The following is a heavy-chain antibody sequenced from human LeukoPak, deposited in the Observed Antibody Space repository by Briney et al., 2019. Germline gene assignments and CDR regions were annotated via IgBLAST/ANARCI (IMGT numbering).Heavy chain of an antibody. CDR3: ASNGAGGFMDV. D-gene: IGHD1-14*01. CDR2: ISAYNGNT. CDR1: GYTFTGYY. V-gene: IGHV1-18*04. J-gene: IGHJ6*04. Sequence: VASVKVSCKASGYTFTGYYMHWVRQAPGQGLEWMGWISAYNGNTNYAQKLQGRVTMTTDTSTSTAYMELRSLRSDDTAVYYCASNGAGGFMDVWGKGTTATVSS.